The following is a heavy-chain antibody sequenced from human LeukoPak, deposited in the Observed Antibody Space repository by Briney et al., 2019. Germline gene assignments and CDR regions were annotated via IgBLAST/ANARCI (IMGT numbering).Heavy chain of an antibody. CDR2: IRSKANNYAT. CDR1: GFTFSGSA. Sequence: GGSLRLSCVASGFTFSGSAMHWVRQASGKGLEWVGHIRSKANNYATAYAASVKGRFTISRDDSKNTAYLQMNSLRAEDTAVYYCAKFEGGGYWGQGTLVTVSS. D-gene: IGHD3-10*01. J-gene: IGHJ4*02. CDR3: AKFEGGGY. V-gene: IGHV3-73*01.